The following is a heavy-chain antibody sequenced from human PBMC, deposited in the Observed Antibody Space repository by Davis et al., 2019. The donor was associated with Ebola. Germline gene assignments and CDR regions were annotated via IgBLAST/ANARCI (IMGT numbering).Heavy chain of an antibody. J-gene: IGHJ6*02. Sequence: ASVKVSCKASGYFFTSYYMHWVRRAPGHGLEWMGTINTSDGFTSYAQEFQGRVTMTRDTSTNTTYMELRSLRSDDTAVYYCTRDVTNEPGTFGSPYGMDVWGQGTTVTVSS. V-gene: IGHV1-46*01. CDR1: GYFFTSYY. CDR3: TRDVTNEPGTFGSPYGMDV. D-gene: IGHD3-16*01. CDR2: INTSDGFT.